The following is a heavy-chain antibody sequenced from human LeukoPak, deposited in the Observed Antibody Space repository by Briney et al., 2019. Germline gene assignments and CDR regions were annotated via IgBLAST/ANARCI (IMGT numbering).Heavy chain of an antibody. CDR2: ISSSSSYI. J-gene: IGHJ4*02. Sequence: PGGSLRLSCAASGFTFSSYSMNWVRQAPGKGLEWVSSISSSSSYIYYADSVTGRFTISRDNAKNSLYLQMNSLRAEDTALYYCAKDIIPYDSSGYSDYWGQGTLVTVSS. D-gene: IGHD3-22*01. V-gene: IGHV3-21*04. CDR1: GFTFSSYS. CDR3: AKDIIPYDSSGYSDY.